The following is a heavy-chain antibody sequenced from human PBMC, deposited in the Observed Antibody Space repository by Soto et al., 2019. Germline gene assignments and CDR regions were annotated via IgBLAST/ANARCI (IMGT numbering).Heavy chain of an antibody. D-gene: IGHD1-7*01. CDR3: ARLTIRYNWNWGGWFDP. Sequence: AGGSLRLSCAASGFTFSSYDMSWVRQAPGKGLEWVSSISRSTSYMYYADAVKGRFTISRDNAKNSLYLQMNGLRAEDTGVYYCARLTIRYNWNWGGWFDPWGQGTLVTVSS. CDR2: ISRSTSYM. J-gene: IGHJ5*02. CDR1: GFTFSSYD. V-gene: IGHV3-21*01.